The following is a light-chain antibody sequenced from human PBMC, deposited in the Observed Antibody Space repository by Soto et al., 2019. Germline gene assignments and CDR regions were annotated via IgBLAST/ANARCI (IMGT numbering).Light chain of an antibody. V-gene: IGLV2-14*01. Sequence: QSALTQPASVSGSPGQSITISCTGTSSDVGGSNYVSWYQQHPGKAPKLMIYEVSNRPSGVSNRFSGSKSGNTASLTISGLQAEDEADYYCSSYRSSNNVVFGGGTKVTVL. CDR1: SSDVGGSNY. CDR2: EVS. CDR3: SSYRSSNNVV. J-gene: IGLJ2*01.